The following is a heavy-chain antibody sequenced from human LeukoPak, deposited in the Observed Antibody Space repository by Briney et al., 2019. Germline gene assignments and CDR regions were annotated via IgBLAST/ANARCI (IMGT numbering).Heavy chain of an antibody. Sequence: PSETLSLTCTVSGGSISSYYWSWIRQPPGKGLELTGYIYYSGSTNYNTSLKSRVTISVDTSKNQFSLKLSSVTAADTAVYYCARSSYYDFWSDPEGFDYWGQGTLVTVSS. CDR1: GGSISSYY. CDR3: ARSSYYDFWSDPEGFDY. J-gene: IGHJ4*02. D-gene: IGHD3-3*01. CDR2: IYYSGST. V-gene: IGHV4-59*01.